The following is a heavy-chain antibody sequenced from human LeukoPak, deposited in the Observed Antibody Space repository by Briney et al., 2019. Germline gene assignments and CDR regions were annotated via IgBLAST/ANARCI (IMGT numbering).Heavy chain of an antibody. CDR2: INHSGST. CDR1: GGSFSGYY. D-gene: IGHD2-15*01. CDR3: ARATLLRRWFDP. V-gene: IGHV4-34*01. J-gene: IGHJ5*02. Sequence: SETLSLTCAVYGGSFSGYYWSWIRQPPGKGLEWIGEINHSGSTNYNPSLKSRVTISVDTSKNQFSLKLSSVTAADTALYYCARATLLRRWFDPWGQGTLVTVSS.